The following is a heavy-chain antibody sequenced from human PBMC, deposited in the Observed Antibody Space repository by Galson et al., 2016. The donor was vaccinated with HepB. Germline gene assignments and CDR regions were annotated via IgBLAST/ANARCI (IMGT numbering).Heavy chain of an antibody. J-gene: IGHJ6*02. CDR3: ARAGPPGALWFGELVDYYYGMDV. V-gene: IGHV4-59*12. Sequence: SETLSLTCTVSGASISSYYYWTWIRQPPGKGLEWLGHIYDSGSGSCNPSLKSRATMSVDTSKNQFSLKLRSVTAADTAVYFCARAGPPGALWFGELVDYYYGMDVWGQGTTVTVSS. CDR1: GASISSYY. D-gene: IGHD3-10*01. CDR2: IYDSGSG.